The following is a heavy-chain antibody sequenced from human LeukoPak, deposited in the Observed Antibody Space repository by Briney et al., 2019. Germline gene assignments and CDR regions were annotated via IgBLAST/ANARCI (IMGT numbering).Heavy chain of an antibody. J-gene: IGHJ4*02. V-gene: IGHV3-21*01. D-gene: IGHD6-19*01. CDR1: GFTVSSNY. CDR3: ARDRRAVAGTFDY. Sequence: GGSLRLSCAASGFTVSSNYMSWVRQAPGKGLEWVSSISSSSSYIYYADSVKGRFTISRDNAKNSLYLQMNSLRAEDTAVYYCARDRRAVAGTFDYWGQGTLVTVSS. CDR2: ISSSSSYI.